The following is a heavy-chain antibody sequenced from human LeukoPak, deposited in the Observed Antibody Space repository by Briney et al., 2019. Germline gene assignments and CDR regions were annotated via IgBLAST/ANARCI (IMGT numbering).Heavy chain of an antibody. D-gene: IGHD5-12*01. CDR2: ISSSSSYI. Sequence: GGSLRLSCAASGFTFSSYSMNWVRQATGKGLEWASSISSSSSYIYYADSVKGRFTISRDNAKNSLYLQMNSLRAEDTAVYYCARDSRRYSGYDFVGSDAFDIWGQGTMVTVSS. V-gene: IGHV3-21*01. CDR1: GFTFSSYS. CDR3: ARDSRRYSGYDFVGSDAFDI. J-gene: IGHJ3*02.